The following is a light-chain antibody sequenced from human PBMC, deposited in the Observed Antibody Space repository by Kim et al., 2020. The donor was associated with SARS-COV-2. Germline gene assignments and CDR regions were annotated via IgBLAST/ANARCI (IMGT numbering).Light chain of an antibody. CDR1: SSYVCDYNS. J-gene: IGLJ2*01. Sequence: ISCSGTSSYVCDYNSVSWYLQHPCTAPKVTIFDVSKRPSGVPYRFSGSKSGNTASLTISGLQAEDEADYYCCSYAGSSYAGSYVVFGGGTQLTVL. CDR3: CSYAGSSYAGSYVV. V-gene: IGLV2-11*03. CDR2: DVS.